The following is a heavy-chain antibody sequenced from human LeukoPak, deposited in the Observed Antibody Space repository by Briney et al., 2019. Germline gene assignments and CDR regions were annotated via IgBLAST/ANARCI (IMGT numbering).Heavy chain of an antibody. V-gene: IGHV3-66*01. CDR2: MYTGGGR. CDR3: TRGQSYCGADCYSD. J-gene: IGHJ4*02. CDR1: GFSVGNYY. D-gene: IGHD2-21*02. Sequence: GGSLRLSCAASGFSVGNYYMSWVRQPPGKGLEWVSVMYTGGGRYYGDSVKGRFTISRDNSKNTVFLQMNSLRVEGTALYYCTRGQSYCGADCYSDWGQGTLVTVSS.